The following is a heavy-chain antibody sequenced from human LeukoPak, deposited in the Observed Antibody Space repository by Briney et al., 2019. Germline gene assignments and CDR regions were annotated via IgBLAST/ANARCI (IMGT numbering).Heavy chain of an antibody. J-gene: IGHJ5*02. V-gene: IGHV3-21*01. Sequence: GGSLRLSCAASGFTFSSYSMNWVRQAPGKGLEWVSSISSGSSYIYYADSVKGRFTISRDNAKNSLYLQMDSQRAEDTAVYYCARDYPHCSSTSCEPNNWFDPWGQGTLVTVSS. CDR1: GFTFSSYS. CDR3: ARDYPHCSSTSCEPNNWFDP. CDR2: ISSGSSYI. D-gene: IGHD2-2*01.